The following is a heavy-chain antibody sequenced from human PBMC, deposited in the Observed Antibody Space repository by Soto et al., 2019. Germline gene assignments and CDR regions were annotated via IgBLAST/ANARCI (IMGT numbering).Heavy chain of an antibody. CDR1: GFTFSSYG. V-gene: IGHV3-30*18. CDR3: AKEPKDFFGLDDAFDI. Sequence: GGSLRLSCAASGFTFSSYGMHWVRQAPGKGLEWVAVISYDGSNKYYADSVKGRFTISRDNSKNTLYLQMNSLRAEDTAVYYCAKEPKDFFGLDDAFDIWGQGTMVTVSS. D-gene: IGHD3-3*01. J-gene: IGHJ3*02. CDR2: ISYDGSNK.